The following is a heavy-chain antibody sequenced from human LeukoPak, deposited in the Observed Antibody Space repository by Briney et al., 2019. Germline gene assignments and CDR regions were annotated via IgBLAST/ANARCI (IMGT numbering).Heavy chain of an antibody. J-gene: IGHJ6*02. CDR1: GYTFTSYY. CDR2: INPSGGST. D-gene: IGHD2-2*01. Sequence: ASVKVSCKASGYTFTSYYMHWVRQAPGQGLEWMGIINPSGGSTSYAQKFQGRVTMTRDTSTSTVYMELSSLRSEDTAVYYCARTNAPAVDPSPAYGMDVGGQGTTVTVSS. V-gene: IGHV1-46*01. CDR3: ARTNAPAVDPSPAYGMDV.